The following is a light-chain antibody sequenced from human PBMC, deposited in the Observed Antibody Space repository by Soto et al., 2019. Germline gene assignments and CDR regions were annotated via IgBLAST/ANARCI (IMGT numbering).Light chain of an antibody. J-gene: IGLJ1*01. CDR1: SSDIGAYNY. V-gene: IGLV2-14*01. CDR3: SSYSSSILYV. Sequence: QSVLTQPASVSGSLGQSITISCTGTSSDIGAYNYVSWYQQHPGTAPKLMLYEVSIRPSGVSNRFSGSKSGNSASLTISGLQPEDEADYYCSSYSSSILYVFGPGTKLTVL. CDR2: EVS.